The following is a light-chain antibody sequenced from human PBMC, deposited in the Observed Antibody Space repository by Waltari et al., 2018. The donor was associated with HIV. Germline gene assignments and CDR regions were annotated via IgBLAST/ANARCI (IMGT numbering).Light chain of an antibody. CDR1: QDISNN. V-gene: IGKV1-33*01. Sequence: DIQMTQSPSSLSASVGDRFPITCQANQDISNNLNWYQQKPGKAPNLLIFDASNLQTGVQSRFSGSGSGTDFTLTISSLQPEDVATYFCQHYKNLPITFGQGTRLEIK. CDR3: QHYKNLPIT. CDR2: DAS. J-gene: IGKJ5*01.